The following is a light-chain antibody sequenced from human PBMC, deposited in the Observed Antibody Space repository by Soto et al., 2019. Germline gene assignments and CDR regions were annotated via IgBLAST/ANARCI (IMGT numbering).Light chain of an antibody. J-gene: IGKJ1*01. CDR1: QSVSSN. CDR3: QQYNKWPPWK. CDR2: GAS. V-gene: IGKV3-15*01. Sequence: EMVMTQSPATLSVSPGERATLSCRASQSVSSNLAWYQQKPGQAPRLLIYGASTRATGIPARFSGSGSGTEFTLTISSLQSEDFAVYYCQQYNKWPPWKFGKRTKGDI.